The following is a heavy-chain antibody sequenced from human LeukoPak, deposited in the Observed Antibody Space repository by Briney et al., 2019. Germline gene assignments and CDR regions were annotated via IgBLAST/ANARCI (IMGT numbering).Heavy chain of an antibody. CDR2: ISSSSSYI. V-gene: IGHV3-21*01. CDR3: ARDSIPATGLKVYYFDY. J-gene: IGHJ4*02. Sequence: GGSLRLSCAASGFTFSSYSMNWVRQAPGKGLEWVSSISSSSSYIYYADSVKGRFTISRDNAKNSLYLQMNSLRAEDTAVYYCARDSIPATGLKVYYFDYWGQGTLVTVSS. CDR1: GFTFSSYS. D-gene: IGHD3-9*01.